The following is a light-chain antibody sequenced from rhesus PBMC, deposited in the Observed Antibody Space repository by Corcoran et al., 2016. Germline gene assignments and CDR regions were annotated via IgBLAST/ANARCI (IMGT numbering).Light chain of an antibody. CDR3: QHYYSTPPT. CDR1: QGITND. Sequence: DIQMTQSPSSLSASVGARVTITCRASQGITNDLAWYQQKPGETPKRLIYNASSLQSGIPSRFSGSGSGTDFTLPISSLPSEDFATYYCQHYYSTPPTFGQGTKVEIK. CDR2: NAS. J-gene: IGKJ1*01. V-gene: IGKV1-25*01.